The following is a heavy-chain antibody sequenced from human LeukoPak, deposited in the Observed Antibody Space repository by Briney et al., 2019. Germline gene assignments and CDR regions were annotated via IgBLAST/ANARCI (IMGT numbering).Heavy chain of an antibody. CDR1: GFTFSSYA. D-gene: IGHD3-3*01. V-gene: IGHV3-30-3*01. CDR2: VSYDGSNK. CDR3: ARPLGSITYYDFWSGYPGYYFDY. J-gene: IGHJ4*02. Sequence: PGGSLRLSCAASGFTFSSYAMPWVRQVPGKGLEWVAVVSYDGSNKYYADSVKGRFTISRDNSKNTLYLQMNSLRAEDTAVYYCARPLGSITYYDFWSGYPGYYFDYWGQGTLVTVSS.